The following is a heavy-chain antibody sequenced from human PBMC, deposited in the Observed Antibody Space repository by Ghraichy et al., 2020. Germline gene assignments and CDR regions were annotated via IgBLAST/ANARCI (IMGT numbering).Heavy chain of an antibody. D-gene: IGHD2-21*01. CDR1: GFTFSLHS. Sequence: GGSLRLSCEASGFTFSLHSINWVRQAPGKGLEWLSFISGSTTIMHFADSVKGRFTISRDNTKNSVFLQMNSLRVEDTAIYYCARDIASVAFDFWDQGTMVTV. J-gene: IGHJ3*01. CDR2: ISGSTTIM. V-gene: IGHV3-48*01. CDR3: ARDIASVAFDF.